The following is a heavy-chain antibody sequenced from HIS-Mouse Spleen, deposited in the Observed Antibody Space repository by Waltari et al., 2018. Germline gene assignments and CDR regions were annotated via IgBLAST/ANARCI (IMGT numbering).Heavy chain of an antibody. J-gene: IGHJ4*02. Sequence: QVTLRESGPALVKPTQTLTLTCTFSGFSLSTSGMCVSCIRQPPGKALEWLARIDWDDDKYYSTSLKTRLTISKDTSKIQVVLTMTNMDPVDTATYYCARIAEGYSSGWYAFDYWGQGTLVTVSS. CDR1: GFSLSTSGMC. CDR3: ARIAEGYSSGWYAFDY. CDR2: IDWDDDK. V-gene: IGHV2-70*15. D-gene: IGHD6-19*01.